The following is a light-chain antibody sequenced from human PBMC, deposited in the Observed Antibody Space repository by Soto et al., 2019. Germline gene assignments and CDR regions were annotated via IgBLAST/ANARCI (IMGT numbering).Light chain of an antibody. V-gene: IGLV2-14*01. J-gene: IGLJ2*01. CDR3: SSYTRSTTRV. Sequence: QSALTQPASVSGSPGQSITISCTGTSSDVDNHNYVSWYQQHPGKAPKLLIYEVSNRPSGVSNRFSGSKSANTASLTISGLQAEDEADYYCSSYTRSTTRVFGGGTKLTVL. CDR2: EVS. CDR1: SSDVDNHNY.